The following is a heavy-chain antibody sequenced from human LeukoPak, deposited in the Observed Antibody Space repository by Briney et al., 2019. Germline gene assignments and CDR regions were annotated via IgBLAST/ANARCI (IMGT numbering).Heavy chain of an antibody. CDR1: GFTFSNYG. CDR2: ISYDGSNK. Sequence: PGRSLRLSCAASGFTFSNYGMHWVRQAPGKGLEWVAIISYDGSNKYYADSVKGRFTISRDNSKNTLYLQMNSLRADDTAVYYCAKSCLDTYYDTLTGSDYWGQGTLVTVSS. D-gene: IGHD3-9*01. V-gene: IGHV3-30*18. J-gene: IGHJ4*02. CDR3: AKSCLDTYYDTLTGSDY.